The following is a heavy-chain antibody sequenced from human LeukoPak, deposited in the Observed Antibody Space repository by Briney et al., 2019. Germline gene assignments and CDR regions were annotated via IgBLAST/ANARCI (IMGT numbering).Heavy chain of an antibody. J-gene: IGHJ4*02. CDR2: IRSKAYGGTT. Sequence: GRSLRLSCTASGFTFGDHAMNWVRQAPGKGLEWVGFIRSKAYGGTTESAASVKGRFTMSRDDSKSIVYPQMNSLKTEDTAVYYCSRDASGGNSGGVPDYWGQGTLVTVSS. V-gene: IGHV3-49*04. CDR1: GFTFGDHA. D-gene: IGHD4-23*01. CDR3: SRDASGGNSGGVPDY.